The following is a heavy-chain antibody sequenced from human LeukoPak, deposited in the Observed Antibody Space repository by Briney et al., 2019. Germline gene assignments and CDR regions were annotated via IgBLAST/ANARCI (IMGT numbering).Heavy chain of an antibody. CDR1: GFTFSSYE. D-gene: IGHD3-9*01. CDR3: ARGEDYYDILTGPPAAFDI. Sequence: GGSLRLSCAASGFTFSSYEMNWVRQAPGKGLEWVSYISSSGSTIYYADSVKGRLTISRDNAKNSLYLQMNSLRAEDTAVYYCARGEDYYDILTGPPAAFDIWGQGTMVTVSS. J-gene: IGHJ3*02. CDR2: ISSSGSTI. V-gene: IGHV3-48*03.